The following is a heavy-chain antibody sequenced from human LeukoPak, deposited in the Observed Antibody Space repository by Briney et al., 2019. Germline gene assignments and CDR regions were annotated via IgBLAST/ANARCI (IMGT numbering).Heavy chain of an antibody. CDR3: AREFEYQLLPPYYYYMDV. J-gene: IGHJ6*03. V-gene: IGHV4-4*07. Sequence: TSETLSLTCTVSGGSISSYYWSWIRQPAGKGLEWIGRIYTSGSTNYNPSLKSRVTISVDKSKNQFSLKLSSVTAADTAVYYCAREFEYQLLPPYYYYMDVWGKGTTVTVSS. CDR1: GGSISSYY. CDR2: IYTSGST. D-gene: IGHD2-2*01.